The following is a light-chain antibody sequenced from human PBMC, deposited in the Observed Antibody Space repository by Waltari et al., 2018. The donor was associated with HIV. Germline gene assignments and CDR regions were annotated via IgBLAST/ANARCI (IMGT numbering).Light chain of an antibody. CDR2: KDS. Sequence: YELTQPPSVSVSPGQTARITCPGDALPKKYVYWYQQRPGQAPVLVIYKDSERPSGIPERFSGSSSGTTVTLTISGVQAEDEADYYCQSADSSGTYVFGTGTKVTVL. CDR1: ALPKKY. J-gene: IGLJ1*01. CDR3: QSADSSGTYV. V-gene: IGLV3-25*03.